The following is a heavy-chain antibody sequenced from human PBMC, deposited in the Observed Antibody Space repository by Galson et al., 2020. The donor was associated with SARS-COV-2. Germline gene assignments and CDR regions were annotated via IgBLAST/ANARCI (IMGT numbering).Heavy chain of an antibody. CDR2: ISAYNGNT. J-gene: IGHJ6*02. V-gene: IGHV1-18*01. Sequence: ASVKVSCKASGYTFTSYGISWVRQAPGQGLEWMGWISAYNGNTNYAQKLQGRVTMTTDTSTSTAYMELRSLRSDDTAVYYCARYVPTWVYQLLWPSYGMDVWGQGTTVTVSS. CDR1: GYTFTSYG. D-gene: IGHD2-2*01. CDR3: ARYVPTWVYQLLWPSYGMDV.